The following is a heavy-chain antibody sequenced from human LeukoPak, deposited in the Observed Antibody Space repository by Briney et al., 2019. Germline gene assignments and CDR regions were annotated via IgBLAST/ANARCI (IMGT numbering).Heavy chain of an antibody. CDR2: ISWNSGSI. J-gene: IGHJ4*02. CDR3: AKDILRSSAATGGFDFDY. CDR1: GFTFDDYA. Sequence: GGSLRLSCAASGFTFDDYAMHWVRQAPGKGLEWVSGISWNSGSIGYADSVKGRFTISRDNAKNSLYLQMNSLRAEDTALYYCAKDILRSSAATGGFDFDYWGQGTLVTVSS. D-gene: IGHD2-8*02. V-gene: IGHV3-9*01.